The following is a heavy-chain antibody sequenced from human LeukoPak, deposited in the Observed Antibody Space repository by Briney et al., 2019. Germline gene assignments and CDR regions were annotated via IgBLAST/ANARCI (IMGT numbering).Heavy chain of an antibody. V-gene: IGHV4-34*01. D-gene: IGHD2-15*01. CDR2: INHSGST. Sequence: TSETLSLTCAVYGGSFSGYYWSWIRQPPGKGLEWIGEINHSGSTNYNPSLKSRVTISVDTSKNQFSLKLSSVTAADTAVYYCARLGYCSGGSCYAGGVDYWGQGTLVTVSS. J-gene: IGHJ4*02. CDR3: ARLGYCSGGSCYAGGVDY. CDR1: GGSFSGYY.